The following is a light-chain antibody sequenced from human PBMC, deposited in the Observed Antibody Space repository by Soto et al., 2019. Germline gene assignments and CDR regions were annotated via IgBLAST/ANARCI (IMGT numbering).Light chain of an antibody. J-gene: IGKJ1*01. CDR1: QSLNSW. CDR3: QQYNSFSCT. V-gene: IGKV1-5*01. Sequence: DLQMTQSPSTLAASVGDRVTITCRASQSLNSWLAWYQQKPGKAPKLLIYDASSLKSGVPSRFSGSGSGTEFTLTISSLQSDDFATYYCQQYNSFSCTFGQGTKVEVK. CDR2: DAS.